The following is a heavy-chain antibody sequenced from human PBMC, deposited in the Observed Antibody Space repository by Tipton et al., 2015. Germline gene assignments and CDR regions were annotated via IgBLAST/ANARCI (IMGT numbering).Heavy chain of an antibody. V-gene: IGHV1-18*01. CDR3: ARGGSGGGSIFGNYYEYPMDV. J-gene: IGHJ6*02. CDR2: INAYNGHT. Sequence: QSGAEVKKPGASVKVSCKAAGYTFTSYGISWVRQAPGQGLEWMGWINAYNGHTNYAPKLQGRVTMTTDTATSTAYMELGSLRSEGTGVCYCARGGSGGGSIFGNYYEYPMDVWGQGTTVIVSS. D-gene: IGHD3-3*01. CDR1: GYTFTSYG.